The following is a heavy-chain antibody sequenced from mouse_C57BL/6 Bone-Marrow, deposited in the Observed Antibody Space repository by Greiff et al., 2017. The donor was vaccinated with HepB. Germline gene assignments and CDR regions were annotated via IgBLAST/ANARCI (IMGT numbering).Heavy chain of an antibody. CDR1: GFSFNTYA. V-gene: IGHV10-1*01. D-gene: IGHD1-1*01. CDR3: VRDGTVVPTEYFDV. Sequence: EVQLQESGGGLVQPKGSLKLSCAASGFSFNTYAMNWVRQAPGKGLEWVARIRSKSNNYATYYADSVKDRFTISRDDSESMLYLQMNNLKTEDTAMYYCVRDGTVVPTEYFDVWGTGTTVTVSS. J-gene: IGHJ1*03. CDR2: IRSKSNNYAT.